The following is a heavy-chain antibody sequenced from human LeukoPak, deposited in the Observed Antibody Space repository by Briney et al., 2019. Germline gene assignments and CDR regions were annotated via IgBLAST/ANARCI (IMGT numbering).Heavy chain of an antibody. J-gene: IGHJ4*02. CDR2: ISDSGAKT. D-gene: IGHD5-24*01. CDR1: GFAFRNYA. CDR3: ARDWRCDC. Sequence: GGSLGLSCAASGFAFRNYAMTWVRQAPGKGLEWVAAISDSGAKTSCADSVKGRYTISRDNSKNMLYLQMNSLRVEDTAVHSCARDWRCDCWGQGTLATVSS. V-gene: IGHV3-23*01.